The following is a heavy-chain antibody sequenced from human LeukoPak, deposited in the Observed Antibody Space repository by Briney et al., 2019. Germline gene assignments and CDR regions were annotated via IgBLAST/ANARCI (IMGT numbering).Heavy chain of an antibody. CDR1: GYTFTSYG. CDR2: ISAYNGNT. D-gene: IGHD5-18*01. Sequence: ASVKVSCKTSGYTFTSYGISWVRQAPGQGLEWMGWISAYNGNTNYAQKLQGRVTMTTDTSTSTAYMEVRSLRSDDTAIYYCERVYRDTYGQNWGQGTLVTVSS. CDR3: ERVYRDTYGQN. V-gene: IGHV1-18*04. J-gene: IGHJ4*02.